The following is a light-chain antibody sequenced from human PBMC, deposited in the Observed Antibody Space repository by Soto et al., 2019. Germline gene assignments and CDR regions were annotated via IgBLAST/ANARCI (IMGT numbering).Light chain of an antibody. CDR3: QQYNNWPLT. J-gene: IGKJ4*01. Sequence: EIELTQSPATLSLSPGETATLSCRASQNVDKFLAWYQQKPGQTPRLLIYGASTRATGIPARFSGSGSGTEFALTISSLQSEDFAVYYCQQYNNWPLTFGGGTKVDI. CDR1: QNVDKF. CDR2: GAS. V-gene: IGKV3-15*01.